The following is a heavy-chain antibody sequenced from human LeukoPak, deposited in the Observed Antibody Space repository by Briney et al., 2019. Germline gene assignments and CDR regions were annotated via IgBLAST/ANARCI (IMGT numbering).Heavy chain of an antibody. CDR2: IYYSGST. CDR1: GGSISSGGYY. J-gene: IGHJ6*02. Sequence: SQTLSLTRTVSGGSISSGGYYWSWIRQRPGKGPEWIGYIYYSGSTYYNTSLKSRVTISVDTSKNQFSLKLSSVTAADTAVYYCARAYCGGDCYIHYYYGMDVWGQGTTVTVSS. D-gene: IGHD2-21*02. V-gene: IGHV4-31*03. CDR3: ARAYCGGDCYIHYYYGMDV.